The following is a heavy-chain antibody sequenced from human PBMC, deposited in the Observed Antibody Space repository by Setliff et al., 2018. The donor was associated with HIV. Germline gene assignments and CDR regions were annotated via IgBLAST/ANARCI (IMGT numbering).Heavy chain of an antibody. CDR1: GFTFSSYW. D-gene: IGHD3-3*02. Sequence: PGGSLRLSCAASGFTFSSYWMHWVRQAPGKGLLWVSRINSDGSSTSYADSVKGRFTISRYNAKNTLYLQMNSLRAEDTAVYYCATDISYLGMDVWGQGTTVTVSS. CDR3: ATDISYLGMDV. V-gene: IGHV3-74*01. CDR2: INSDGSST. J-gene: IGHJ6*02.